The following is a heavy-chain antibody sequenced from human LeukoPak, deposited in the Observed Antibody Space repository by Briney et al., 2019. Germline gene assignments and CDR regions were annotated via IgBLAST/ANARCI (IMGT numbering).Heavy chain of an antibody. D-gene: IGHD2-21*01. V-gene: IGHV3-23*01. Sequence: WGSLRLSCAASGLTFSSYAMSWVRQAPGKGLEWVSAISGSGGSTYYADSVKGRFTISRDNSKNTLYLQMNSLRAEDTAVYYCAKDLHIVVVIANFDYWGQGTLVTVSS. CDR1: GLTFSSYA. CDR3: AKDLHIVVVIANFDY. CDR2: ISGSGGST. J-gene: IGHJ4*02.